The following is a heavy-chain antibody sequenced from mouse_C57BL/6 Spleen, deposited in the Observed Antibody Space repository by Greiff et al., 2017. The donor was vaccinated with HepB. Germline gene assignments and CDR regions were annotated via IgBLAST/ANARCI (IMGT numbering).Heavy chain of an antibody. CDR2: ISYDGSN. D-gene: IGHD1-1*01. CDR3: ARDAGSSYEDY. Sequence: EVKLMESGPGLVKPSQSLSLTCSVTGYSITSGYYWNWIRQFPGNKLEWMGYISYDGSNNYNPSLKNRISITRDTSKNQFFLKLNSVTTEDTATYYCARDAGSSYEDYWGQGTSVTVSS. J-gene: IGHJ4*01. V-gene: IGHV3-6*01. CDR1: GYSITSGYY.